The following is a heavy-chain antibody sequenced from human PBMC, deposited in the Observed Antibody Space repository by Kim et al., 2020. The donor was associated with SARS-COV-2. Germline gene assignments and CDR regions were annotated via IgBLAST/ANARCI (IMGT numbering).Heavy chain of an antibody. J-gene: IGHJ4*02. CDR1: GDSVSSNNAA. CDR2: TYYRSKWYY. D-gene: IGHD5-12*01. V-gene: IGHV6-1*01. Sequence: SQTLSLTCAISGDSVSSNNAAWNWIRQSPSRGLEWLGRTYYRSKWYYDYAVSVKSQITINADTSKNQFSLQLNSVTPEDTAVYYCARDRGEVATIGFDYWGQGTLVTVSS. CDR3: ARDRGEVATIGFDY.